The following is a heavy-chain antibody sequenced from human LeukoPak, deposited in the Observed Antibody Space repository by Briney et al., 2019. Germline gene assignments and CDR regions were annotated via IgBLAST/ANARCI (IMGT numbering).Heavy chain of an antibody. CDR2: INCNGGST. CDR1: GYSFTNYY. D-gene: IGHD1-26*01. J-gene: IGHJ3*01. V-gene: IGHV1-46*01. Sequence: GASVKVSCKASGYSFTNYYMHWVRQAPGQGLEWMGIINCNGGSTKYAQKFQGRVTMTSDTSMNTLYMELSGLRSEDTAVYYCARDRSSRSHQVVNAFDVWGQGTVVTVSS. CDR3: ARDRSSRSHQVVNAFDV.